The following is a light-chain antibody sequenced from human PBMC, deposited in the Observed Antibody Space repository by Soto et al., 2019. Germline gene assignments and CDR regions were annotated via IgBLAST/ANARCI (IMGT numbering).Light chain of an antibody. CDR1: QSISSH. V-gene: IGKV1-39*01. J-gene: IGKJ2*01. CDR3: QQSDSTPYP. Sequence: IQMTQSPSSLSASVGDRVTITCRASQSISSHLNWYQQKPGTAPKLLIYVASSLHSGVPSRFTGSGSGTDFTLTISSLQPEDFAIYYCQQSDSTPYPFGQGTKLEIK. CDR2: VAS.